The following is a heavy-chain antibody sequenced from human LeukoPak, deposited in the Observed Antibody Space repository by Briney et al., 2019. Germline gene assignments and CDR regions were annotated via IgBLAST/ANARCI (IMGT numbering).Heavy chain of an antibody. CDR3: AKGAGPPWFDP. CDR2: YSSTGRT. Sequence: SQTLSLTCTVSGASISSDTYFWSWIRQPAGKGLEWIGRYSSTGRTDYNPSLTSRVTISVDTSKNRFSMKLSSVTAADTAVYYCAKGAGPPWFDPWGQGTLVTVSS. J-gene: IGHJ5*02. CDR1: GASISSDTYF. V-gene: IGHV4-61*02. D-gene: IGHD6-19*01.